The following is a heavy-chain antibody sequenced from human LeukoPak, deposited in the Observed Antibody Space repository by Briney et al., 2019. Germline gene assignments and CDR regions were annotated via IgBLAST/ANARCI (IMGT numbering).Heavy chain of an antibody. J-gene: IGHJ3*01. V-gene: IGHV4-34*01. Sequence: SETLSLTCDVSGGSLSGYYWSWIRQSPGKGLEWIGEVNYSGSSTNYNPSFKSRVTVSVDTARNQFSLTLSPVTAADTAVYYCARDDFGGTHDTFDVWGQGTVVTVSS. CDR1: GGSLSGYY. D-gene: IGHD4-23*01. CDR2: VNYSGSST. CDR3: ARDDFGGTHDTFDV.